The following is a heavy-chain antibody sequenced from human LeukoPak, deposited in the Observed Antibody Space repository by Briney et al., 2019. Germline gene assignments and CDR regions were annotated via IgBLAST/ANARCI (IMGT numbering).Heavy chain of an antibody. J-gene: IGHJ5*02. Sequence: GGSLRLSCAASGFTFSSYSMNWIRQAPGKGLEWVSYISSSGSTKYYADSVKGRFTISRDNAENSLYLQMNSLRAEDTAVYYCARTLRSGGSYWFDPWGQGTLVTVSS. D-gene: IGHD2-15*01. CDR1: GFTFSSYS. CDR2: ISSSGSTK. CDR3: ARTLRSGGSYWFDP. V-gene: IGHV3-48*04.